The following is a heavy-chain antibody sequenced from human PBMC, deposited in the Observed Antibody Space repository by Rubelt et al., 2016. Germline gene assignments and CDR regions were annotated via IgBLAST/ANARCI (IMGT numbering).Heavy chain of an antibody. J-gene: IGHJ4*02. Sequence: QVRLQQWGAGLLKPSETLSLTCAVYGGSFSGYSWTWIRQPPGKGLEWLGEIDHSGNTDYIQSLKSRVSTSGDTSKKQISLKMSPVTAADKAVYYCARHDTGSFLFDFWGQGTLVTVSS. CDR3: ARHDTGSFLFDF. CDR2: IDHSGNT. D-gene: IGHD1-26*01. V-gene: IGHV4-34*02. CDR1: GGSFSGYS.